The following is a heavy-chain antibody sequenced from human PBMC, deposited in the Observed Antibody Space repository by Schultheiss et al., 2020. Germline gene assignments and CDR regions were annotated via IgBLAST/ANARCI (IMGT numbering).Heavy chain of an antibody. J-gene: IGHJ4*02. CDR1: GGSISSGGYY. CDR3: ARDPEDYLFDY. V-gene: IGHV4-61*08. CDR2: IYYSGST. D-gene: IGHD2-15*01. Sequence: SETLSLTCTVSGGSISSGGYYWSWIRQHPGKGLEWIGYIYYSGSTNYNPSLKSRVTMSVDTSKNQFSLKLSSVTAADTAVYYCARDPEDYLFDYWGQGTLVTVSS.